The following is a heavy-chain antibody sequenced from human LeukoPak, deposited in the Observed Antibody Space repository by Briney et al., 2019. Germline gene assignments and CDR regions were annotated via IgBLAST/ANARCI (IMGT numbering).Heavy chain of an antibody. CDR1: GFTFSSYG. D-gene: IGHD6-25*01. CDR3: AKDRQRESV. Sequence: PGGSVRLSCAASGFTFSSYGIHWVRQAPGKGLEWVAVISYDGSNKYYADSVKGRFTISRDNSKNTLYLQMNSLRAEDTAVYYCAKDRQRESVWGQGPTVPVSS. V-gene: IGHV3-30*18. CDR2: ISYDGSNK. J-gene: IGHJ6*02.